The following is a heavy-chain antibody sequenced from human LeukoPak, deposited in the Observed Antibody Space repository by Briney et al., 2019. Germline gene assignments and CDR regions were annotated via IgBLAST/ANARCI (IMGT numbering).Heavy chain of an antibody. CDR3: ARDKQLDWAHYYYYYMDV. J-gene: IGHJ6*03. V-gene: IGHV1-24*01. D-gene: IGHD1-1*01. Sequence: EASVKVSCKVSGYTLTELSMHWVRQAPGKGLEWMGGFDPEDGETIYAQKFQGRVTMTENTSTDTAYMELSSLRSEDTAVYYCARDKQLDWAHYYYYYMDVWGKGTTVTVSS. CDR2: FDPEDGET. CDR1: GYTLTELS.